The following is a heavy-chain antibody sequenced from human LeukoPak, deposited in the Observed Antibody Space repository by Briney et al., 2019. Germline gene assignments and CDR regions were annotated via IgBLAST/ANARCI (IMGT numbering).Heavy chain of an antibody. Sequence: GGSLRLSCAASGFTFSSYGMHWVRQAPGKGLEWVAFIRYDGSNKYYADSAKGRFTISRDNSKNTLYLQMNSLRAEDTAVYYRAKDRYGDYVLGLDVWGKGTTVTISS. V-gene: IGHV3-30*02. CDR2: IRYDGSNK. CDR3: AKDRYGDYVLGLDV. D-gene: IGHD4-17*01. J-gene: IGHJ6*04. CDR1: GFTFSSYG.